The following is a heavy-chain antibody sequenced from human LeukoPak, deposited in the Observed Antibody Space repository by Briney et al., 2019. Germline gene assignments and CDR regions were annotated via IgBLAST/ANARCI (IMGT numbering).Heavy chain of an antibody. CDR3: AKNRGAYNDGCDM. V-gene: IGHV3-9*01. CDR2: ISWNSGRI. D-gene: IGHD5-24*01. J-gene: IGHJ3*02. CDR1: GFTFDDYA. Sequence: SGESLRLSCTASGFTFDDYAMLCVRQAPGKALVWGSGISWNSGRIGYADYVKSRFTIRRDHAKISLYLQMNSLRAEDTALYYCAKNRGAYNDGCDMWGQETMVTVSS.